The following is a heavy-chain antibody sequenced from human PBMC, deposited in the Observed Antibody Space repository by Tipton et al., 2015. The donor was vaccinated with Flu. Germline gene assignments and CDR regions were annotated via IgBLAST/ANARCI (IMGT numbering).Heavy chain of an antibody. CDR1: GDSMRPFY. J-gene: IGHJ4*02. Sequence: TLSLTCNVSGDSMRPFYWSWIRQSPEKGLEWIGYILYGGSTNYNPSLRSRVTISMDTSKKQFSLELRSVTAADTARYYCARDSSGWYVFGYWGQGIPVTISS. CDR3: ARDSSGWYVFGY. D-gene: IGHD6-19*01. CDR2: ILYGGST. V-gene: IGHV4-59*01.